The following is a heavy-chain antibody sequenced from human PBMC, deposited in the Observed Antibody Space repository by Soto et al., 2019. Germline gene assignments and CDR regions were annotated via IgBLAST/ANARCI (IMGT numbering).Heavy chain of an antibody. D-gene: IGHD3-3*01. CDR1: GYNFTSYW. J-gene: IGHJ6*02. Sequence: EVQLVQSGAEVKKPGESLRISCKGSGYNFTSYWIIWVHQMPGKGLEWMGNIDPTDSFTNYSPSFQGHVTISTDKSMSTAYLQWGTLKASDTAMYYCARRGYDFWSGLDVWGQGTTVTISS. CDR2: IDPTDSFT. CDR3: ARRGYDFWSGLDV. V-gene: IGHV5-10-1*03.